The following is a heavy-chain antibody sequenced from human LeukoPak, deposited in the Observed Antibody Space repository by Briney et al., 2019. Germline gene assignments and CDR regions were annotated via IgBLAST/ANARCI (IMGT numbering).Heavy chain of an antibody. Sequence: GGSLRLSCVASGFTFRNYEMNWVRQAPGKGLEWVSYISSSGATKHYADSVKGRFTISRDNSKNTLYLQMNSLRAEDTAVYYCAREQGGVAVAGTPDYWGQGTLVTVSS. CDR1: GFTFRNYE. J-gene: IGHJ4*02. D-gene: IGHD6-19*01. CDR3: AREQGGVAVAGTPDY. CDR2: ISSSGATK. V-gene: IGHV3-48*03.